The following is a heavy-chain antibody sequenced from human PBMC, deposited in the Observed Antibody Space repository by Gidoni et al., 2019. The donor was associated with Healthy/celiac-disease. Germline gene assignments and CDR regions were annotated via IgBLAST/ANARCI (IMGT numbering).Heavy chain of an antibody. V-gene: IGHV4-34*01. J-gene: IGHJ4*02. CDR2: INHSGST. CDR3: RSGSYYPMDDY. D-gene: IGHD1-26*01. Sequence: QVQLQQWGAGLLKPSETLSLTCAVYGGSFSGYYWSWIRQPPGKGLEWIGEINHSGSTNYNPSLKSRVTISVDTSKNQFSLKLSSVTAADTAVYYCRSGSYYPMDDYWGQGTLVTVSS. CDR1: GGSFSGYY.